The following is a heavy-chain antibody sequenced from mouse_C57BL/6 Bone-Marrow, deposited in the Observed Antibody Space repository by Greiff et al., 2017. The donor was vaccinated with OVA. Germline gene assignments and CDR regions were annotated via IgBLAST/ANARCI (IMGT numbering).Heavy chain of an antibody. CDR3: TITTVVEAMDY. CDR1: GYTFTSYD. CDR2: IYPRDGST. V-gene: IGHV1-85*01. D-gene: IGHD1-1*01. J-gene: IGHJ4*01. Sequence: VQGVESGPELVKPGASVKLSCKASGYTFTSYDINWVKQRPGQGLEWIGWIYPRDGSTKYNEKFKGKATLTVDPSSSTAYMELHSLTSEDSAVYFCTITTVVEAMDYWGQGTSVTVSS.